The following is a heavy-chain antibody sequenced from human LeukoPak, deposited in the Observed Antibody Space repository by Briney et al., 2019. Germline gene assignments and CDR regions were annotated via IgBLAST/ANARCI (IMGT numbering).Heavy chain of an antibody. Sequence: SETLSLTCTVSGGSISSCYWSWIRQPPGKGLEWIGYIYYSGSTNYNPSLKSRVTISVATSKNQFSLKLSSVTAADTAVYYCARQGNYYDSSGYDYWGQGTLVTVSS. CDR1: GGSISSCY. CDR3: ARQGNYYDSSGYDY. CDR2: IYYSGST. J-gene: IGHJ4*02. D-gene: IGHD3-22*01. V-gene: IGHV4-59*08.